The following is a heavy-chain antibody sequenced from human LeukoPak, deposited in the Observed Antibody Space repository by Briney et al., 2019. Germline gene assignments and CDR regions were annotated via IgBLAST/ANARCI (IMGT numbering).Heavy chain of an antibody. Sequence: PSEILSLTCTVSGGSIRSGSHYWAWIRQPPGKGLERIGSIYYSGSTYYNPSLENRVTISIDTSKNHFSLKLSSLSAADTSVYYCAKRDDSGGNLVDLWGQGTLVTVS. J-gene: IGHJ4*02. CDR1: GGSIRSGSHY. D-gene: IGHD3-22*01. CDR2: IYYSGST. V-gene: IGHV4-39*02. CDR3: AKRDDSGGNLVDL.